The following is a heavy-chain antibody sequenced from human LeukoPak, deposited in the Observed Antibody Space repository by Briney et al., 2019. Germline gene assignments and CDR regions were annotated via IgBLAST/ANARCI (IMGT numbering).Heavy chain of an antibody. D-gene: IGHD2-15*01. Sequence: SETLSLTCTVSGGSISSYYWSWIRQPAGKGLEWIGRIYTSGSTNYNPSLKSRVTMSVDTSKDQFSLKLSSVTAADTAVYYCARDLSYCSGGSCYSGFDYWGQGTLVTVSS. V-gene: IGHV4-4*07. J-gene: IGHJ4*02. CDR3: ARDLSYCSGGSCYSGFDY. CDR1: GGSISSYY. CDR2: IYTSGST.